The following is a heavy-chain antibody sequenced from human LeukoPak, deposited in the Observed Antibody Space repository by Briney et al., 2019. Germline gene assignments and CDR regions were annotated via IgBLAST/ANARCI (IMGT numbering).Heavy chain of an antibody. CDR3: ARDPVAAAGIFDY. CDR1: GGTFSSYA. Sequence: GASVKVSCKASGGTFSSYAISWVRQALGQGLEWMGRIIPILGIANYAQKFQGRVTITADKSTSTAYMELSSLRSEDTAVYYCARDPVAAAGIFDYWGQGTLVTVSS. D-gene: IGHD6-13*01. J-gene: IGHJ4*02. CDR2: IIPILGIA. V-gene: IGHV1-69*04.